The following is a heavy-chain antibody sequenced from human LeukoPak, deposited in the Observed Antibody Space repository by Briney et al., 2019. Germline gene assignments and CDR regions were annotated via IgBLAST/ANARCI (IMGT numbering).Heavy chain of an antibody. Sequence: PGGSLRLSCAASGFTFSSYTMNWVRQAPGKGLEWVSSISSSSSYIYYADSVKGRFTISRDNAKNSLYLQMNSLRAEDTAVYSCARAGGVPITGSGYPNWFDPWGQGTLVTVSS. V-gene: IGHV3-21*01. J-gene: IGHJ5*02. CDR2: ISSSSSYI. CDR3: ARAGGVPITGSGYPNWFDP. D-gene: IGHD3-22*01. CDR1: GFTFSSYT.